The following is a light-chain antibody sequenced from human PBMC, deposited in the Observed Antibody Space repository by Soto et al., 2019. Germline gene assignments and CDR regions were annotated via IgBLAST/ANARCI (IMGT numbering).Light chain of an antibody. CDR2: EVS. V-gene: IGLV2-14*01. CDR3: SSYGSSSPV. Sequence: QSVLTQPASVSGSPGQSITISCTGTSGDIGTYNYVSWYQQHPGKAPKLIIYEVSNRPSGISNRFSASKSGNTASLTISGLQAEDEADYYCSSYGSSSPVFGGGTKLTVL. CDR1: SGDIGTYNY. J-gene: IGLJ2*01.